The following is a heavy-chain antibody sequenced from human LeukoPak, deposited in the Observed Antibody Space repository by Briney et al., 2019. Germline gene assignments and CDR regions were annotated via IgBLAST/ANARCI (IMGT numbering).Heavy chain of an antibody. CDR3: ARGGGYYSDSSGGEFDY. CDR2: IYYSRST. J-gene: IGHJ4*02. CDR1: GGSISSYY. V-gene: IGHV4-59*01. Sequence: SETLSLTCTVSGGSISSYYWSWIRQPPGKALEWIGYIYYSRSTNYNPSLESRVIISIDTSKNQFSLKLSFVTAADTAVYYCARGGGYYSDSSGGEFDYWGQGTLVTVSS. D-gene: IGHD3-22*01.